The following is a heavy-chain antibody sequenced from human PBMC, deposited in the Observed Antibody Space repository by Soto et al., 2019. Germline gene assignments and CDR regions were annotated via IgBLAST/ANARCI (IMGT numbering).Heavy chain of an antibody. J-gene: IGHJ3*02. CDR1: GGSFSGYY. D-gene: IGHD3-16*02. CDR2: INHSGGT. Sequence: QVQLQQWGAGLLKPSETLSLTCAVYGGSFSGYYWTWIRQPPGKGLEWIGEINHSGGTNYNPSLKSRVTISVDTSKNQLSLRLSSVTAADTAVYYCASRNYDYIWGSYREEAFEIWGQGTMVTVSP. CDR3: ASRNYDYIWGSYREEAFEI. V-gene: IGHV4-34*01.